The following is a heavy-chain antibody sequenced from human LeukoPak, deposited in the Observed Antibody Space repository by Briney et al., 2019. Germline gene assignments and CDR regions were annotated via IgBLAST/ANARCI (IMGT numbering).Heavy chain of an antibody. CDR1: GYTFTSYG. Sequence: ASVKVSCKASGYTFTSYGISWVRQAPGQGLEWMGWISAYNGNTNYAQKLQGRVTMTTDTSTSTAYMELRSLRSDDTAVYYCARDHCCQYSGSYHYWGQGTLVTVSS. V-gene: IGHV1-18*01. J-gene: IGHJ4*02. CDR3: ARDHCCQYSGSYHY. D-gene: IGHD3-10*01. CDR2: ISAYNGNT.